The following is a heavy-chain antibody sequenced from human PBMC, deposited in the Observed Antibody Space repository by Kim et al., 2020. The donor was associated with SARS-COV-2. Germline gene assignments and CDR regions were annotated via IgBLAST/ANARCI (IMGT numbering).Heavy chain of an antibody. V-gene: IGHV1-69*01. CDR3: ARELRSGWYGGPRVNAFDI. Sequence: GRVTITADESTSTAYMELSSLRSEDTAVYYCARELRSGWYGGPRVNAFDIWGQGTMVTVSS. J-gene: IGHJ3*02. D-gene: IGHD6-19*01.